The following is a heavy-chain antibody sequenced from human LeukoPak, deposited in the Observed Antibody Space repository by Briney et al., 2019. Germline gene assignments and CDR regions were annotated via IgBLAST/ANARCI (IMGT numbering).Heavy chain of an antibody. J-gene: IGHJ4*02. V-gene: IGHV3-30*03. Sequence: GRSLRLSCAASGFTFSTFNMHWVRQAPGKGLEWVAVFSSDGRSTFYAENVQGRFTLSRDNSKNTLSLQMNSLRAEDTAVYYCARSYSSSRGTFDYWGQGTLVTVSS. CDR3: ARSYSSSRGTFDY. D-gene: IGHD6-6*01. CDR1: GFTFSTFN. CDR2: FSSDGRST.